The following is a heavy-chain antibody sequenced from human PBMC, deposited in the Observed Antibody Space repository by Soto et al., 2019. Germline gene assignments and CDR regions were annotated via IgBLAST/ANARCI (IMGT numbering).Heavy chain of an antibody. V-gene: IGHV1-18*04. CDR1: GYTFTSYG. D-gene: IGHD3-10*01. CDR2: INAYNGNT. CDR3: ARDTYYYGSGTHPPFDY. Sequence: QVQLVQSGAEVKKPGASVKVSCKASGYTFTSYGISWVRQAPGQGLEWMGWINAYNGNTNYAQKLQGRVTMTTDTSTSTAYMELRSLRSDDTAVYYCARDTYYYGSGTHPPFDYWGQGTLVTVSS. J-gene: IGHJ4*02.